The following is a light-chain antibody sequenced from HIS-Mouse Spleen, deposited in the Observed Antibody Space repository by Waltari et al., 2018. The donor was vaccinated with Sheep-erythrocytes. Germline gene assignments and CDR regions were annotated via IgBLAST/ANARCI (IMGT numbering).Light chain of an antibody. V-gene: IGKV1-13*02. CDR3: QQFNSYLYT. Sequence: IQLTQSPSSLSACVGDRVTITCRASQGISSASAWYQQKPGKAPKLLIYDASSLESGVPSRFSGSGSGTDFTLTISSLQPEDFATYYCQQFNSYLYTFGQGTKLEIK. CDR1: QGISSA. CDR2: DAS. J-gene: IGKJ2*01.